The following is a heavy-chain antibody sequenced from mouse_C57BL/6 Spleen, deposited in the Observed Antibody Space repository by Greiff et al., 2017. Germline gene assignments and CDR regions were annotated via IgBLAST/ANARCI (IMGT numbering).Heavy chain of an antibody. CDR3: ARDRNWDGFAY. J-gene: IGHJ3*01. Sequence: EVQGVESGGGLVKPGGSLKLSCAASGFTFSSYAMSCVRQTPEKRLEWVATISDGGSYTYYPDNVKGRFTISRDNAKNNLYLQMSHLKSEDTAMYYCARDRNWDGFAYWGQGTLVTVSA. D-gene: IGHD4-1*01. V-gene: IGHV5-4*01. CDR2: ISDGGSYT. CDR1: GFTFSSYA.